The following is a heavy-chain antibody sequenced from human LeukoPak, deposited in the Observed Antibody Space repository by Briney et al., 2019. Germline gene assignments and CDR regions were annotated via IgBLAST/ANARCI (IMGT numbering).Heavy chain of an antibody. CDR2: IYSGGST. CDR1: GFTVSSNY. D-gene: IGHD1-26*01. J-gene: IGHJ4*02. CDR3: ARSPDGLMGATSD. Sequence: GGSLRLSCAASGFTVSSNYVSWVRQAPGKGLEWVSVIYSGGSTYYADSVKGRFTISRDNSKNTLYLQMNSLRAEDAAVYYCARSPDGLMGATSDWGQGALVTVSS. V-gene: IGHV3-53*01.